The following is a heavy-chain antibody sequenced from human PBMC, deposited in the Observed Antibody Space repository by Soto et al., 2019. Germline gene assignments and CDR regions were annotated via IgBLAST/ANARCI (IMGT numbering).Heavy chain of an antibody. CDR2: IYSSGTN. V-gene: IGHV4-31*03. CDR1: GDSCNTAGYY. Sequence: QVQLQESGPGLVKPSQTLSLTCTVSGDSCNTAGYYWCWIRQHPEKVLEWIGYIYSSGTNYYNPSLRSRISISMDTSNTQFSVGLLSVTAADTAVYFCERGSRDTAWVLPRSDFWGQGTLGTLSS. D-gene: IGHD5-18*01. J-gene: IGHJ4*02. CDR3: ERGSRDTAWVLPRSDF.